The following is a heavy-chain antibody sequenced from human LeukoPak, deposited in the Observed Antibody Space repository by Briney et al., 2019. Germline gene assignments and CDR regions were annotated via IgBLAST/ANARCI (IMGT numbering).Heavy chain of an antibody. J-gene: IGHJ6*03. D-gene: IGHD3-9*01. CDR3: TTVNWLPYYYYMDV. Sequence: GGSLRLSCAASGFTFSNTWMSWVRQAPGKGLEWVGRIKSKTDGGTTDYAAPVKGRFTISRDDSKNTLYLQMNSLKTEDTAVYYCTTVNWLPYYYYMDVWGKGTTVTISS. CDR1: GFTFSNTW. V-gene: IGHV3-15*01. CDR2: IKSKTDGGTT.